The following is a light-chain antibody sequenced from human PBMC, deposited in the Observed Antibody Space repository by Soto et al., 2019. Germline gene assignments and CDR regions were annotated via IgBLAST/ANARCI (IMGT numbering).Light chain of an antibody. CDR1: SSNVGSNY. J-gene: IGLJ3*02. CDR3: AAWDDRLNGPV. Sequence: QSVLTQPPSASGTPGQRVTISCSGRSSNVGSNYVYWYQQLPGTAPKLLIYSNNLRPSGVPDRFSGSKSGTSASLAISGLRSEDEADYYCAAWDDRLNGPVFGGGTQLTVL. V-gene: IGLV1-47*02. CDR2: SNN.